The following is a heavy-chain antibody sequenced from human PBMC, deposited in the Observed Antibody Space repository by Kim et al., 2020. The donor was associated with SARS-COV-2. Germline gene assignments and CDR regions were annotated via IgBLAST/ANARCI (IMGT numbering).Heavy chain of an antibody. V-gene: IGHV3-21*01. Sequence: GGSLRLSCAASGFTFSSYSMNWVRQAPGKGLEWVSSISSSSSYIYYADSVKGRFTISRDNAKNSLYLQMNSLRDEDTAVYYCAIDWGDGYNYNYWGQGTLVTVTS. J-gene: IGHJ4*02. CDR2: ISSSSSYI. D-gene: IGHD5-12*01. CDR3: AIDWGDGYNYNY. CDR1: GFTFSSYS.